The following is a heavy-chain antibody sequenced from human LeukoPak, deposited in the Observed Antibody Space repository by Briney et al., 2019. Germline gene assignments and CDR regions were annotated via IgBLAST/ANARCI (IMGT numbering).Heavy chain of an antibody. J-gene: IGHJ3*01. CDR3: VRQPAATAAFDL. Sequence: SETLSLTCTVSGGSMNTYYWSWIRRPPGKGLEFIGYMYYTDGESSYNPSLKSRLTLSVDTSKSQFSLTLTSVTAADTALYYCVRQPAATAAFDLWAQGTLVTVSS. CDR1: GGSMNTYY. V-gene: IGHV4-59*08. D-gene: IGHD5-18*01. CDR2: MYYTDGES.